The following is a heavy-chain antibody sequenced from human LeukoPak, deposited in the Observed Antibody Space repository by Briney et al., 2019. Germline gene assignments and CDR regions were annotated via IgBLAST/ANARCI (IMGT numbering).Heavy chain of an antibody. D-gene: IGHD3-22*01. V-gene: IGHV3-74*01. Sequence: GGSLRLSCAASGFSFRSYWMHWVRQAPGKRLVWVSRLNSDGSYINYADSVKGRFTISRDNAKNTLYLQMNSLRAEDTAVYYWASSLTGDSRGYDAFDIWGQGTMVTVSS. CDR2: LNSDGSYI. CDR1: GFSFRSYW. CDR3: ASSLTGDSRGYDAFDI. J-gene: IGHJ3*02.